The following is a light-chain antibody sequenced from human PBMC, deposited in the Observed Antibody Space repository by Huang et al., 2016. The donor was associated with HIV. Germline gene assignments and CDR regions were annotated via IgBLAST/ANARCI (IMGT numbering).Light chain of an antibody. V-gene: IGKV1-5*03. CDR2: KAS. J-gene: IGKJ2*01. CDR1: QTISTW. CDR3: QQYNTYSYT. Sequence: DIQMTQSPSTLSASVGDRVTITCRASQTISTWLAWYQQKPGRAPQLLIHKASTLESGVPSRFSGSGSGTEFTLTISRLQPDDYATYYCQQYNTYSYTFGQGTKLEIK.